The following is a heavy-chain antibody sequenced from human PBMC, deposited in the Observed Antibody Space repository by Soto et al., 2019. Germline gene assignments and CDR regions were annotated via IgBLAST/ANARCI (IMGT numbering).Heavy chain of an antibody. Sequence: QLQLQESGPGLVKPSETLSLTCTVSGGSISSRSYYWGWIRQPPGKGLEWIGSIYYSATTYSNPSLNSRLTMSVDTSRSQFSLNLSSVTAADTAVYFCARHALVVAATQYLPDAFDIWGQGTMVTVSS. J-gene: IGHJ3*02. CDR2: IYYSATT. V-gene: IGHV4-39*01. CDR1: GGSISSRSYY. D-gene: IGHD2-15*01. CDR3: ARHALVVAATQYLPDAFDI.